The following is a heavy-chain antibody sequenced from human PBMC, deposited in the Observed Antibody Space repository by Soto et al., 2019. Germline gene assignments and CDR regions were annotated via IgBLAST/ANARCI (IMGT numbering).Heavy chain of an antibody. Sequence: QVQLVESGGGVVQPGRSLRLSCAASGFTFSSYAKHWVRQAPGKGLEWVAVISYDGSNKYYADSVKGRFTISRDNSKNTLYLQMNSLRAEDTAVYYCARVRGPPDSTYGMDVWGQGTTVTVSS. CDR3: ARVRGPPDSTYGMDV. CDR2: ISYDGSNK. V-gene: IGHV3-30-3*01. J-gene: IGHJ6*02. D-gene: IGHD6-13*01. CDR1: GFTFSSYA.